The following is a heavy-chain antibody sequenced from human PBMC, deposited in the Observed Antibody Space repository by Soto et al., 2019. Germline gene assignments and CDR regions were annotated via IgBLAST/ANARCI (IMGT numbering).Heavy chain of an antibody. CDR1: GFTFSSYA. CDR2: ISGSGGST. D-gene: IGHD6-19*01. J-gene: IGHJ4*02. CDR3: AKDSSYSSGGDTFDFDY. V-gene: IGHV3-23*01. Sequence: GGSLRLSGAASGFTFSSYAMSWVRQAPGKGLEWVSAISGSGGSTYYADSVKGRFTISRDNSNNTLYLQMNSLRAEDTAVYYCAKDSSYSSGGDTFDFDYWGQGTLVTVSS.